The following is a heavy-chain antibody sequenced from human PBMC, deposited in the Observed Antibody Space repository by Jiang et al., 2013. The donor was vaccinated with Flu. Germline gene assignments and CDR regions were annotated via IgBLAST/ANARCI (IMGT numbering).Heavy chain of an antibody. CDR3: AKDMSSYDYVWGSYRYEDY. CDR2: ISGSGGST. Sequence: AASRFTFSSYAMSWVRPGVQGRGLEWVSAISGSGGSTCYADSVKGRFTISRDNSKNTLYLQMNSLRAEDTAVYYCAKDMSSYDYVWGSYRYEDYWGQGTLVTVSS. CDR1: RFTFSSYA. D-gene: IGHD3-16*02. V-gene: IGHV3-23*01. J-gene: IGHJ4*02.